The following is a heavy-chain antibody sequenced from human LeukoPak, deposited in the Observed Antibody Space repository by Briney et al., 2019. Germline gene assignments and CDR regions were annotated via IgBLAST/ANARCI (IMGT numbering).Heavy chain of an antibody. Sequence: GGSLRLSCAASGFIFSSHAMHWVRQAPGTGLEWVANIKQDGSEKYYVDSVKGRFTISRDNAKNSLYLQMNSLRVEDTAVYYCARKTGDCWGQGTLVIVSS. CDR3: ARKTGDC. D-gene: IGHD1-14*01. CDR1: GFIFSSHA. J-gene: IGHJ4*02. V-gene: IGHV3-7*01. CDR2: IKQDGSEK.